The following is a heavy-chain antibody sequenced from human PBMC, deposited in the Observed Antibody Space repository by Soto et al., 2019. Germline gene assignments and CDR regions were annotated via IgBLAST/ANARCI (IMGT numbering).Heavy chain of an antibody. CDR1: GDSVSSTSTA. D-gene: IGHD6-19*01. Sequence: SQTLSLTCAISGDSVSSTSTAGSWIRQSPSRGLEWLGRTYYRSNWYTDYAVSVKSRITISPDTSKNQFSLQLNSVTPEDTAVYYCARGSYYSGWVWGQGTLVTVSS. CDR3: ARGSYYSGWV. V-gene: IGHV6-1*01. J-gene: IGHJ4*02. CDR2: TYYRSNWYT.